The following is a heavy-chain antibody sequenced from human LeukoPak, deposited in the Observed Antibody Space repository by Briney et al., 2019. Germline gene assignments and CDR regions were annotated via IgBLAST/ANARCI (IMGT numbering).Heavy chain of an antibody. V-gene: IGHV1-2*06. CDR2: INPNSGGT. CDR3: GRDRGDDTVSYFDY. D-gene: IGHD3-22*01. CDR1: GYTITGYY. Sequence: ASVKVSCKASGYTITGYYMHWVRQAPGQGLEWMGRINPNSGGTNSAQKFQGRITMTRDTSISTAYMELSRLRSDDTAVYYCGRDRGDDTVSYFDYWGQGTLVTVSS. J-gene: IGHJ4*02.